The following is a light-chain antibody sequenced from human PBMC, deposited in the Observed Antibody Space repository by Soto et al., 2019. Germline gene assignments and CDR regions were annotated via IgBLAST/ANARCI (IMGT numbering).Light chain of an antibody. Sequence: QSVLAQPPSASGSPGQSVTISCTGTSRDVGGYNYVSWYQHHPGKAPKLMIYEVSNRPSGVSNRFSGSKSGNTASLTISGLQAEDEADYYCNSYTSSNTYVFGSGTKVTVL. J-gene: IGLJ1*01. V-gene: IGLV2-14*01. CDR1: SRDVGGYNY. CDR2: EVS. CDR3: NSYTSSNTYV.